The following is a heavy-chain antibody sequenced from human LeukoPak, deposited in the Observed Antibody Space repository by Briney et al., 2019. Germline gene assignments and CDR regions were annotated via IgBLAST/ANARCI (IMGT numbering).Heavy chain of an antibody. Sequence: SETLSLTCAIYGGSFSGYYWSWIRQPPGKGLEWIGEINHSGSTNYNPSLKSRVTISVDTSKNQFSLKLSSVTAADTAVYYCARARVGSYFDYWGQGTLVTVSS. CDR1: GGSFSGYY. CDR2: INHSGST. V-gene: IGHV4-34*01. J-gene: IGHJ4*02. CDR3: ARARVGSYFDY. D-gene: IGHD2-15*01.